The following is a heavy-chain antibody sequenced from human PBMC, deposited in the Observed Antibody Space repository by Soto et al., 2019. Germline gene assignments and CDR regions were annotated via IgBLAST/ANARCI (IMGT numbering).Heavy chain of an antibody. CDR2: IKQDGSEK. Sequence: EVQLVESGGGLVQPGGSLRLSCAASGFTFSSYWMSWVRQAPGKGLEWVANIKQDGSEKYYVDSVKGRFTISRDNAKNALYLQMNSLRAEDTAVYYCARGVAAVKFDPWGQGTLVTVSS. CDR3: ARGVAAVKFDP. V-gene: IGHV3-7*01. J-gene: IGHJ5*02. CDR1: GFTFSSYW. D-gene: IGHD6-13*01.